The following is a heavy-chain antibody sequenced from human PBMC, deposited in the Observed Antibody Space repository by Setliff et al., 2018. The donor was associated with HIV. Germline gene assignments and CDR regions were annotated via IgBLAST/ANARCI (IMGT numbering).Heavy chain of an antibody. D-gene: IGHD2-21*01. J-gene: IGHJ4*02. V-gene: IGHV4-39*01. CDR3: ARQVTVVGYFETAAGSFNY. CDR1: GGSISSSSYY. CDR2: IYYSGST. Sequence: PSETLSLTCTVSGGSISSSSYYWGWIRQPPGKGLEWIGSIYYSGSTYYNPSLKSRVTISVDTSKNQFSLKVRSVTAADTAVYYCARQVTVVGYFETAAGSFNYWGPGTWVTVS.